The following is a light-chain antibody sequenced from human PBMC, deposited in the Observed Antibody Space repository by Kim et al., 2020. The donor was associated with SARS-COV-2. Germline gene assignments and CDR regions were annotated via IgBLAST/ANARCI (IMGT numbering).Light chain of an antibody. V-gene: IGKV3D-20*02. Sequence: ENVLTQSPATLSLSPGERAALSCRASQSLSSDHLAWYQQKPGQAPRLLMYHPSNRATGVPDRFSGSGSGTGFTLTISSLEPEDSAVYYCQQRGSWPLTFGGGTKVDIK. CDR3: QQRGSWPLT. J-gene: IGKJ4*01. CDR2: HPS. CDR1: QSLSSDH.